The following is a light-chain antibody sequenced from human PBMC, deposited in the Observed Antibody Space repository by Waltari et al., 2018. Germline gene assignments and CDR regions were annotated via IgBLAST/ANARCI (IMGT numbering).Light chain of an antibody. CDR2: EVG. Sequence: QSAPTQPASVSGSPGQSITISCTGTTSDVGGYDYVSWYQHHPGRAPKLGIYEVGHRPAGVSNRFDGSKSGNTASLTISGLQAEDEADYYCSSYTSGGTHVFGTGTKATVL. V-gene: IGLV2-14*01. CDR1: TSDVGGYDY. J-gene: IGLJ1*01. CDR3: SSYTSGGTHV.